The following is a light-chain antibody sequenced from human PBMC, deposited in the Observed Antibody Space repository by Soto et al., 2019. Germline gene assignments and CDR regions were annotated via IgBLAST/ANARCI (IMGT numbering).Light chain of an antibody. CDR1: VRNVGGYNY. V-gene: IGLV2-8*01. CDR2: EVD. J-gene: IGLJ1*01. CDR3: WSYTSENTYV. Sequence: QSVLTQPPSASGSPGQSVSISCTGTVRNVGGYNYVSWYHQIPGKAPKLIIYEVDKRPSGVPDRFSGSKAGSTASLTISGLQAEDEGDYYCWSYTSENTYVFGTGTKVTVL.